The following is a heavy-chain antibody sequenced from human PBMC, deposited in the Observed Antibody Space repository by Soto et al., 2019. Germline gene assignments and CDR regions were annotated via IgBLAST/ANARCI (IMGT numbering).Heavy chain of an antibody. J-gene: IGHJ4*02. CDR3: AHETYSSGYYYEWDYCDY. V-gene: IGHV2-5*02. CDR1: GFSLSTSGVG. Sequence: GSGPTLVNPTQTLTLTCTFSGFSLSTSGVGVGWIRQPPGKALEWLALIYWDDDKRYSPSLKSRLTITKDTSKNQVVLTMTNMDPVDTATYYCAHETYSSGYYYEWDYCDYWGQGTLVTVSS. D-gene: IGHD3-22*01. CDR2: IYWDDDK.